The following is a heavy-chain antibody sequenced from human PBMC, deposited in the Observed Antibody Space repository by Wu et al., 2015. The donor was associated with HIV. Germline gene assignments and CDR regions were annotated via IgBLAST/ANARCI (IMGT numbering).Heavy chain of an antibody. D-gene: IGHD2-2*02. J-gene: IGHJ2*01. Sequence: QVQLVQSGAEVKKPGSSVKVSCKASGGTFSSYAISWVRQAPGQGLEWMGGIIPIFGTANYAQKFQGRVTITADESTSTAYMELSSLRSEDTAVYYCARGPIGPAAIYWYFDLWGLAPWSLSPQ. CDR2: IIPIFGTA. V-gene: IGHV1-69*12. CDR1: GGTFSSYA. CDR3: ARGPIGPAAIYWYFDL.